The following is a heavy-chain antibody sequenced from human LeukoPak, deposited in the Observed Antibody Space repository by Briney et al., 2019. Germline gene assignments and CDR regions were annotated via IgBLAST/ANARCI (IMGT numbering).Heavy chain of an antibody. Sequence: SETLSLTCAVYGGSFSGYFWSWIRQPPGKGLEWIGEINHSGSTNYNPSLKSRVTISVDTSKNQFSLKLSSVTAADTAVYYCARRPPSSGWYGLWGQGTLVTVSS. J-gene: IGHJ4*02. V-gene: IGHV4-34*01. CDR1: GGSFSGYF. CDR3: ARRPPSSGWYGL. CDR2: INHSGST. D-gene: IGHD6-19*01.